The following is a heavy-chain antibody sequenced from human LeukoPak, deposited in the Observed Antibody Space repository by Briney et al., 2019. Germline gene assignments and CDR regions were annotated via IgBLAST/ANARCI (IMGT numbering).Heavy chain of an antibody. CDR3: VRDAEQQLVRAWFDP. CDR1: GDSVSSNSAA. V-gene: IGHV6-1*01. J-gene: IGHJ5*02. CDR2: TYNRSKWYN. D-gene: IGHD6-13*01. Sequence: SQTLSLTCAISGDSVSSNSAAWNWIRQSPSRGLEWLGRTYNRSKWYNDYAVSVKSRITINPDTSKNQFSLQLNSVTPEDTAVYYCVRDAEQQLVRAWFDPWGQGTLVTVSS.